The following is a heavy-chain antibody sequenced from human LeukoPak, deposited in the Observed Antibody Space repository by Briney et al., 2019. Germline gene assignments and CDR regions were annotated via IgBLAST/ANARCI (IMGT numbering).Heavy chain of an antibody. D-gene: IGHD4-17*01. CDR2: INPNSGGT. CDR1: GFKFTSYD. CDR3: AISYGDYTDYYYGMDV. V-gene: IGHV1-2*04. J-gene: IGHJ6*02. Sequence: ASVRVSCKPSGFKFTSYDLSWVRQAPGQGLEWMGWINPNSGGTNYAQKFQGWVTMTRDTSISTAYMELSRLRSDDTAVYYCAISYGDYTDYYYGMDVWGQGTTVTVSS.